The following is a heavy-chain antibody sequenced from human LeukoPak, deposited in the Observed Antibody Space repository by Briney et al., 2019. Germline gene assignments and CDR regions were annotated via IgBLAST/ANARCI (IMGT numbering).Heavy chain of an antibody. J-gene: IGHJ6*03. CDR2: INHSGST. Sequence: PSETLSLTCAVYGGSFSGYYWSWIRQPPGKGLEWIGEINHSGSTNYNPSLKSRVTISVDTSKNQSSLKLSSVTAADTAVYYCARQWLRFSYYYMDVWGKGTTVTISS. D-gene: IGHD5-12*01. CDR1: GGSFSGYY. CDR3: ARQWLRFSYYYMDV. V-gene: IGHV4-34*01.